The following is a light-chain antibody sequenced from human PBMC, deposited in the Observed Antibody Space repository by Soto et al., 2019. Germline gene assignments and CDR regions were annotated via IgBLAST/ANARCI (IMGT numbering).Light chain of an antibody. Sequence: QSVLTQLRSVSGSPGQSVTISCTGTSSDVGGYDYVSWFQQHPGKAPKLMIYDVIKRPSGVPDRFSCSKSGNTASLTISGLQAEDEADYHCCSYAGTYTFVLFGGGTQLTVL. CDR1: SSDVGGYDY. CDR3: CSYAGTYTFVL. J-gene: IGLJ2*01. CDR2: DVI. V-gene: IGLV2-11*01.